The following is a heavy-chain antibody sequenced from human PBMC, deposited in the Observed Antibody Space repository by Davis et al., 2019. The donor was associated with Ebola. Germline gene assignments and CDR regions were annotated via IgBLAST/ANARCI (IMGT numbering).Heavy chain of an antibody. CDR2: VSGDNENT. V-gene: IGHV1-18*01. CDR1: GYTFTNYG. Sequence: ASVKVSCKASGYTFTNYGITWVRQAPGQGIEWMGWVSGDNENTNYAQKFQGRVTMTTDTSTTIAYMELRSLTSDDTAIYYCARGEDNPLDIWGQGTMVTVSS. D-gene: IGHD5-24*01. CDR3: ARGEDNPLDI. J-gene: IGHJ3*02.